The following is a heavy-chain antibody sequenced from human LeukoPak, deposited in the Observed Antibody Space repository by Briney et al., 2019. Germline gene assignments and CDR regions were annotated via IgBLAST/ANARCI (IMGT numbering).Heavy chain of an antibody. CDR2: IKQDGSGK. V-gene: IGHV3-7*01. CDR3: ARDNLFHLDY. J-gene: IGHJ4*02. CDR1: GFTFSSYW. Sequence: GGSLRLSCAASGFTFSSYWMSWVRQAPGKGLEWVANIKQDGSGKNHVDSVKGRFTISRDNAKNSLYLQMNSLRAEDTAAYYCARDNLFHLDYWGQGTLVTVSS.